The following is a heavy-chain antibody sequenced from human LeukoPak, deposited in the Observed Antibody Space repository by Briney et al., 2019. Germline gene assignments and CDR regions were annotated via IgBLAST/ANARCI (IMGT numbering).Heavy chain of an antibody. J-gene: IGHJ4*02. CDR1: GFTFSSYS. D-gene: IGHD3-9*01. CDR2: ISSSSSTI. CDR3: AREAILTGYYHPPFDY. Sequence: PGGSLRLSCAASGFTFSSYSMNWVRQAPGKGLEWVSYISSSSSTIYYADSVKGRFTISRDNSKNTLYLQMNSLRAEDTAVYYCAREAILTGYYHPPFDYWGQGTLVTVSS. V-gene: IGHV3-48*01.